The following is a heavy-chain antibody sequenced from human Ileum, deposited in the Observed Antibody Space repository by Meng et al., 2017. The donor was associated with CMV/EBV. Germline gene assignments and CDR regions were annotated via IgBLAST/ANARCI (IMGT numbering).Heavy chain of an antibody. Sequence: QVVXXXXXXVQXGGSLRLSCAASGFTISNTYTSWVRQAPGKGLEWVSVIRSGGDTYYADSVKGRFIISRDNSKNTVYLQMNSLRPDDTAVYYCAYGSGDWGRGTLVTVS. D-gene: IGHD3-10*01. J-gene: IGHJ4*02. V-gene: IGHV3-66*01. CDR3: AYGSGD. CDR2: IRSGGDT. CDR1: GFTISNTY.